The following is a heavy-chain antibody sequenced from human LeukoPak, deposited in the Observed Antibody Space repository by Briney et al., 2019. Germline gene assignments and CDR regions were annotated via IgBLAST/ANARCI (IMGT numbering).Heavy chain of an antibody. J-gene: IGHJ4*02. CDR2: ISYDGSNK. D-gene: IGHD6-6*01. CDR3: ARGRPFDY. V-gene: IGHV3-30*03. Sequence: GGSLRLSCAASGFTFSDYGIHWVRQAPGKGLEWVAVISYDGSNKYYADSVKGRFTVSRDNSKNTLYLQMDSLRAEDTAVYYCARGRPFDYWGQGTLVTVSS. CDR1: GFTFSDYG.